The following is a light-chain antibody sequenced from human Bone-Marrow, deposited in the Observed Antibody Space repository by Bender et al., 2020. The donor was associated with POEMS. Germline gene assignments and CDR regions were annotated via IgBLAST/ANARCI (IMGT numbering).Light chain of an antibody. V-gene: IGLV2-14*03. CDR3: ASYAGTRHL. CDR2: DVT. J-gene: IGLJ1*01. Sequence: PGQSITISCIGTSSDVCVYRHVSWYQQHPGKAPKVVIYDVTDRPSGVSNRFSGSKSGNTASLTISGLQAEDEADYYCASYAGTRHLFGTGTRVTVL. CDR1: SSDVCVYRH.